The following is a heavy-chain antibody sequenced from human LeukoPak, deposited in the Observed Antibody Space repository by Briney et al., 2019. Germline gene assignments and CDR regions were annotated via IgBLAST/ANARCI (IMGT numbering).Heavy chain of an antibody. Sequence: ASVKVSCKASGYTFTGYYMHWVRQAPGQGLECMGWINPNSGVTNYAQKFQGRVTMTSDTSISTAYMELSRLRSDDTAVYYCARRNIVGAPVDFDHWGQGTLVTVSS. J-gene: IGHJ4*02. CDR1: GYTFTGYY. V-gene: IGHV1-2*02. CDR3: ARRNIVGAPVDFDH. CDR2: INPNSGVT. D-gene: IGHD1-26*01.